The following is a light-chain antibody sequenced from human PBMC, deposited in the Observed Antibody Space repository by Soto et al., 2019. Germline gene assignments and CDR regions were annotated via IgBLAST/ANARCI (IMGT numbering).Light chain of an antibody. CDR1: SSNIGNKY. Sequence: QSVLTQPPSVSAAPGQRVTISCSGSSSNIGNKYVSWYQQFPGTAPKLLIYDNDKRPSGIPDRFSGSKSGTSATLGITGLQTGDEADYYCGTWDTSLSAGVFGGGTKLTVL. J-gene: IGLJ3*02. CDR3: GTWDTSLSAGV. CDR2: DND. V-gene: IGLV1-51*01.